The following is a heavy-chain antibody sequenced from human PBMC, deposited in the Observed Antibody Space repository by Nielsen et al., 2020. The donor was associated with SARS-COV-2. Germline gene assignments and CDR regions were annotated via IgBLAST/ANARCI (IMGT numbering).Heavy chain of an antibody. CDR2: INPTNGGT. D-gene: IGHD3-22*01. J-gene: IGHJ4*02. CDR3: ARDSSGTYRRVDY. CDR1: GFTFNRYY. V-gene: IGHV1-46*02. Sequence: ASVKVSCKASGFTFNRYYMHWVRQAPGQGLEWMGLINPTNGGTTYAQKFLGTVTMTRDTSTSTVYMELRSLRSDDTAVYYCARDSSGTYRRVDYWGQGTLVTVSS.